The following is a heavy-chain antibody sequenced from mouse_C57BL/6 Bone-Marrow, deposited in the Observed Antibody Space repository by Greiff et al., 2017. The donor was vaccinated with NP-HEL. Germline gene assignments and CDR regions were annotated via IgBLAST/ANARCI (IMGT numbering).Heavy chain of an antibody. CDR3: ARERFYAMDY. CDR1: GFTFSDYY. J-gene: IGHJ4*01. D-gene: IGHD1-1*01. CDR2: INYDGSST. Sequence: EVMLVESEGGLVQPGSSMKLSCTASGFTFSDYYMAWVRQVPEKGLEWVANINYDGSSTYYLDSLKSRFIISKDNAKNILYLQMSSLKSEDTATYFCARERFYAMDYWGLVTSVTVSS. V-gene: IGHV5-16*01.